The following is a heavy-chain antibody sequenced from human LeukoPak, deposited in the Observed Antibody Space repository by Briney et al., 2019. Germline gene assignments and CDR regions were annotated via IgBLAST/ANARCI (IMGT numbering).Heavy chain of an antibody. CDR1: GYTFTGYY. CDR3: ARNSIAWAADNWFDP. J-gene: IGHJ5*02. Sequence: ASVKVSCKASGYTFTGYYMHWVRQAPGQGLEWMGWINPNSGGTNYAQKFQGRVTMTRDTSISTAYMELSRLRSDDTAVYYCARNSIAWAADNWFDPWGQGTLVTVSS. CDR2: INPNSGGT. D-gene: IGHD6-6*01. V-gene: IGHV1-2*02.